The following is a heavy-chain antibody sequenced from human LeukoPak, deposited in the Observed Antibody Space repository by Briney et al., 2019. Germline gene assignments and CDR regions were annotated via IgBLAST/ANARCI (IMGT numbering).Heavy chain of an antibody. Sequence: GGSLRLSCAASGFTFSSYAMHWVRQAPGKGLEWVAVISYDGSNKYYADSVKGRFTISRDNSKNTLYLQMNSLRAEDTAVYYCASPNEPYSSGWYSNFDYWGQGTLVTVSS. CDR2: ISYDGSNK. CDR3: ASPNEPYSSGWYSNFDY. V-gene: IGHV3-30-3*01. CDR1: GFTFSSYA. J-gene: IGHJ4*02. D-gene: IGHD6-19*01.